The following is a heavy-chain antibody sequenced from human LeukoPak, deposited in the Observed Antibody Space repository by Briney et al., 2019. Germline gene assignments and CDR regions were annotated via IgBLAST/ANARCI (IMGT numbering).Heavy chain of an antibody. CDR3: ASSPAYSSSWYAIDT. Sequence: GGSLRLSCAAPGVIFSNYDMHWVRQAAGKGLEWVSGIGTAGDTYYPGSVKGRFTISRENAKNSLYLHMNSLSAGDTAMYYCASSPAYSSSWYAIDTWGQGTLVTVSS. V-gene: IGHV3-13*01. J-gene: IGHJ5*02. D-gene: IGHD6-13*01. CDR2: IGTAGDT. CDR1: GVIFSNYD.